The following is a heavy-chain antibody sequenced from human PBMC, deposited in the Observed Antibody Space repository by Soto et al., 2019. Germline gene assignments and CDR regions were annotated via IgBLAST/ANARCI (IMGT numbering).Heavy chain of an antibody. CDR2: IWYDGSNK. J-gene: IGHJ6*02. CDR1: GFTFSSYG. V-gene: IGHV3-33*01. CDR3: ARGLAFTSFPYGGNPPYYYYGMDV. Sequence: QVQLVESGGGVVQPGRSLRLSCAASGFTFSSYGMHWVRQAPGKGLEWVAVIWYDGSNKYYADSVKGRFTISRDNSKNTLYLQMNSLRAEDTAVYYCARGLAFTSFPYGGNPPYYYYGMDVWGQGTTVTVSS. D-gene: IGHD4-17*01.